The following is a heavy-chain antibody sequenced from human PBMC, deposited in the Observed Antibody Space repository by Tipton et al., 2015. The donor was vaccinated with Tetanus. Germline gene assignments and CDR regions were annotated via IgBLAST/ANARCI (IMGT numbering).Heavy chain of an antibody. CDR2: VIYDGTS. D-gene: IGHD2-2*01. J-gene: IGHJ5*02. V-gene: IGHV4-34*01. Sequence: TLSLTCTVSGVSVRSYYWSWIRQSPDKGLEWLGDVIYDGTSYYNPSLNSRVKISLDTSMNQVSLTLTSVTAADTALYYCARGVPYSTTMGSDWFDPWGQGTLLAVSS. CDR1: GVSVRSYY. CDR3: ARGVPYSTTMGSDWFDP.